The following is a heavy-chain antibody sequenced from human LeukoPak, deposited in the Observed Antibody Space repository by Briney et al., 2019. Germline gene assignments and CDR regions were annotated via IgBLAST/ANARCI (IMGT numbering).Heavy chain of an antibody. J-gene: IGHJ4*02. CDR1: GFTFSSYA. CDR3: ARDSAVLRYFEGDY. V-gene: IGHV3-30*04. CDR2: ISYDGSNK. Sequence: GRSLRLSCAASGFTFSSYAMHWVRQAPGKGLEWVAVISYDGSNKYYADSVKGRFTISRDNSKNTLYLQMNSLRAEDTAVYYCARDSAVLRYFEGDYWGQGTLVTVSS. D-gene: IGHD3-9*01.